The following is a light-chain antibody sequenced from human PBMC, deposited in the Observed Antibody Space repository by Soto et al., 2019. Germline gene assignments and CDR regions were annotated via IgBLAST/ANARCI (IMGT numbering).Light chain of an antibody. V-gene: IGKV3-20*01. CDR1: QSVSSSY. CDR3: QQYGSTPWT. J-gene: IGKJ1*01. CDR2: GAS. Sequence: EIVLTQYPGTMSLSPVQRATLSCRASQSVSSSYLAWYQQKPGQAPRLLIYGASRRATGSPDRFRGSGSGVDITLTIRRLETEAFAVYYFQQYGSTPWTFGQVTK.